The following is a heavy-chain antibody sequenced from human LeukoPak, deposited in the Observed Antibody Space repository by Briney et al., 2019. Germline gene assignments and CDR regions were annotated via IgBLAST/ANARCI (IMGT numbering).Heavy chain of an antibody. CDR3: ARANFLYCSSSTCLFDY. CDR1: GYTFTDYY. V-gene: IGHV1-2*02. D-gene: IGHD2-2*01. J-gene: IGHJ4*02. Sequence: ASVKVSCKASGYTFTDYYMHWVRQAPGQGFEWMGWINPNDGDTNYAQKFQGRVTMTRDPSISTVNMEVSRLRSDDTAVYYCARANFLYCSSSTCLFDYWGQGTLVTVSS. CDR2: INPNDGDT.